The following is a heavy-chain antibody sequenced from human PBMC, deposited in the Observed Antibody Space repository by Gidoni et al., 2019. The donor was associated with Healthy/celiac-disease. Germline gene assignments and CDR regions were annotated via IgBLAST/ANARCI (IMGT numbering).Heavy chain of an antibody. CDR3: AKEIEYYDFWSGSPNWFDP. V-gene: IGHV3-23*01. D-gene: IGHD3-3*01. Sequence: EVQLLESGGGLVQPGGSLRLSCASSGFTFSSYAMSWVRQAPGKGMEWVSAISGSGGSTDYADSVKGRFTISRDNSKNTLYLQMNSLRAEDTAVYYCAKEIEYYDFWSGSPNWFDPWGQGTLVTVSS. J-gene: IGHJ5*02. CDR1: GFTFSSYA. CDR2: ISGSGGST.